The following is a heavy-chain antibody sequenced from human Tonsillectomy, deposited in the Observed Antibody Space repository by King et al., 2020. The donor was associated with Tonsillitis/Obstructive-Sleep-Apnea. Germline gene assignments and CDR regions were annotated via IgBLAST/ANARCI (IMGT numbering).Heavy chain of an antibody. CDR1: GGSISSYY. V-gene: IGHV4-59*01. CDR3: ARDHCSSTSCYGNYYYMDV. Sequence: VQLQESGTGLVKPSETLSLTCTVSGGSISSYYWSWIRQPPGNGLEWFVYIFYSVSTNYNPSLKSRVTLSVETSKNPFSLKWSSVTAADTAVYYCARDHCSSTSCYGNYYYMDVWGKGTTVTVSS. J-gene: IGHJ6*03. CDR2: IFYSVST. D-gene: IGHD2-2*01.